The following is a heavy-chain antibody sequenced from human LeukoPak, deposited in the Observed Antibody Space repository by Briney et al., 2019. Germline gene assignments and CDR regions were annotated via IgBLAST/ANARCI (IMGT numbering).Heavy chain of an antibody. V-gene: IGHV3-74*01. Sequence: GGSPRLSCAASGFTFSSYWMHWVRQAPGKGLVWVSRINSDGSSTSYADSVKGRFTISRDNAKNTLYLQMNSLGAEDTAVYYCARVVGSVVTYDYWGQGALVTVSS. D-gene: IGHD2-21*02. CDR3: ARVVGSVVTYDY. CDR1: GFTFSSYW. J-gene: IGHJ4*02. CDR2: INSDGSST.